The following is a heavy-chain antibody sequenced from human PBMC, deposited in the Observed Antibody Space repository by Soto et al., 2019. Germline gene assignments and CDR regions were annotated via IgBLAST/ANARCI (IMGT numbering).Heavy chain of an antibody. CDR1: GYSFTSYW. CDR3: ARAYYDFWSGYQTHYFDY. D-gene: IGHD3-3*01. J-gene: IGHJ4*02. Sequence: GESLKISCKGSGYSFTSYWIGWVRQMPGKGLEWMGIIYPGDSDTRYSPSFQGQVTISADKSISTAYLQWSSLKASDTAMYYCARAYYDFWSGYQTHYFDYWGQGTLVTVSS. CDR2: IYPGDSDT. V-gene: IGHV5-51*01.